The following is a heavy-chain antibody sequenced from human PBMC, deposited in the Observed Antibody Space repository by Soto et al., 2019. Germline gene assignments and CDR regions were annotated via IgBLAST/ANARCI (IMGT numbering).Heavy chain of an antibody. CDR1: GFTFSSYG. J-gene: IGHJ4*02. CDR3: ARDSGYSGYDSFDY. D-gene: IGHD5-12*01. CDR2: IWYDGSNK. Sequence: GGSLRLSCAASGFTFSSYGMHWVRQAPGKGLEWVAVIWYDGSNKYYADSVKGRFTISRDNSKNTLYLQMNSLRAEDTAVYYCARDSGYSGYDSFDYWGQGTLVTVSS. V-gene: IGHV3-33*01.